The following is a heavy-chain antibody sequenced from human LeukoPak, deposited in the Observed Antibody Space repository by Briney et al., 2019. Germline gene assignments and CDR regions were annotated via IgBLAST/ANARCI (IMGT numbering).Heavy chain of an antibody. CDR2: ITSSGTTI. V-gene: IGHV3-48*03. CDR1: GFIFSSYE. CDR3: ARDMGVIFSVFDY. D-gene: IGHD3-10*01. J-gene: IGHJ4*02. Sequence: PGGSLRLSCAASGFIFSSYEMHWVRQAPGKGLEWVSHITSSGTTIYVADAVKGRFTISRDNAKNSLYLQMNSLRAEDTAVYYCARDMGVIFSVFDYWGQGTLVTVSS.